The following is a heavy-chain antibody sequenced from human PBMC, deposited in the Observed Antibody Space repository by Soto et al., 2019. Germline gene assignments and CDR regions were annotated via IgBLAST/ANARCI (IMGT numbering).Heavy chain of an antibody. CDR2: IGTTGDT. CDR3: ARAIGPTLFDY. Sequence: EVQLVESGGGLVQPGGSLRLSCSASGFTFSSYDMHWVRQGTGKGLEWVSAIGTTGDTYYAGSVKGRFTISRENAKNCLYLQMNSLSAGDTAIYFCARAIGPTLFDYWGQGTLVTVSS. D-gene: IGHD3-22*01. CDR1: GFTFSSYD. J-gene: IGHJ4*02. V-gene: IGHV3-13*04.